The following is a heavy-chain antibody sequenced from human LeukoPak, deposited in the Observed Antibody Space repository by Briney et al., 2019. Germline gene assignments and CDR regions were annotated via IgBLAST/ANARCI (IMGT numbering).Heavy chain of an antibody. D-gene: IGHD1-26*01. J-gene: IGHJ4*02. Sequence: ASVKVSCKASGYIFVDFYMYWARQAPGQGLEWMGWINPNSGGTNSAQKFQGRVTLTRDTSISTAFMELNSLTSDDTAVYYCARGGEPKWELLYQDYWGQGTLVTVSS. V-gene: IGHV1-2*02. CDR1: GYIFVDFY. CDR3: ARGGEPKWELLYQDY. CDR2: INPNSGGT.